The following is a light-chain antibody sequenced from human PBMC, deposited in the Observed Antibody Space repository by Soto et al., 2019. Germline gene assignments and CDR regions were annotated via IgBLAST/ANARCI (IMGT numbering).Light chain of an antibody. CDR1: QSVSSSY. Sequence: EIVLTQSPGTLSSSPGERATLSCRASQSVSSSYLAWYQQKPGQAPRLLIYGASSRATGIPDRFSGSGCGTDFTLTISRLEPEDFAVYYCQQYGSSRTFGQGTKVDIK. V-gene: IGKV3-20*01. CDR3: QQYGSSRT. CDR2: GAS. J-gene: IGKJ1*01.